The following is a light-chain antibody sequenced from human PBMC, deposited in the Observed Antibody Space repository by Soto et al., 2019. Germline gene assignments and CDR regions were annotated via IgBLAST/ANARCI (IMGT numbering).Light chain of an antibody. V-gene: IGKV1-5*03. Sequence: DIQMTQSPSTLSGSVGDRVTITCRASQTISSWLAWYQQKPGKAPKLLIYKASTLKSGVPSRFSGSGSGTEFTLTISSLQPDDFATYYCQQLNSYLPLTFGGGTKVDIK. CDR2: KAS. J-gene: IGKJ4*01. CDR1: QTISSW. CDR3: QQLNSYLPLT.